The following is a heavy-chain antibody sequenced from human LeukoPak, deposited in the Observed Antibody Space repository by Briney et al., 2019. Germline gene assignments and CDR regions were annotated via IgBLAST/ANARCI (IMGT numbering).Heavy chain of an antibody. Sequence: SETLSLTCTVSGGSISSYYWSWIRQPAGKGLEWIGRIYTSGSTNYNPSLKSRVTISVDRSKNQFSLKLSFVTAADTAVYYCARRVRFGDGWVFDSWGQGTPVTVSS. CDR3: ARRVRFGDGWVFDS. D-gene: IGHD5-24*01. CDR2: IYTSGST. V-gene: IGHV4-4*07. J-gene: IGHJ4*02. CDR1: GGSISSYY.